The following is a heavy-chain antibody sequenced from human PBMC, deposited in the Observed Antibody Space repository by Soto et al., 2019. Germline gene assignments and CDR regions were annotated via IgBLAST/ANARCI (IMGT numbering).Heavy chain of an antibody. V-gene: IGHV4-39*01. CDR3: ARLLPEMATIWAFDY. CDR2: IYYSGST. D-gene: IGHD5-12*01. Sequence: QLQLQESGPGLVKPSETLSLTCTVSGGSISSSSYYWGWIRQPPGKGLEWIGSIYYSGSTYYNPSLKSRVTISVDTSKNQFSLKLSSVTAADTAVYYCARLLPEMATIWAFDYWGQGTLVTVSS. CDR1: GGSISSSSYY. J-gene: IGHJ4*02.